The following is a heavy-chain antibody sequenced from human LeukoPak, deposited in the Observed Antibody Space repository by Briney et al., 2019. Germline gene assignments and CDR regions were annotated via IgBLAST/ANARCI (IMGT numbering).Heavy chain of an antibody. CDR1: GYTFTSYG. CDR3: ARGDIVVVRLRKYGMDV. J-gene: IGHJ6*02. V-gene: IGHV1-18*01. Sequence: ASVKVSCKASGYTFTSYGISWVRQAPGQGLEWMGWISAYNGNTNHAQKLQGRVTMTTDTSTSTAYMELRSLRSDDTAVYYCARGDIVVVRLRKYGMDVWGQGTTVTVSS. CDR2: ISAYNGNT. D-gene: IGHD2-2*01.